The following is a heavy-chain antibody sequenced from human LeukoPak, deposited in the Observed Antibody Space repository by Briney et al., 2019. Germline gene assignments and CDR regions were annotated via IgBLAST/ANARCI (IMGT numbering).Heavy chain of an antibody. J-gene: IGHJ3*02. CDR3: GRDRGLDDTFDI. D-gene: IGHD3-10*01. Sequence: PSETLSLTCTVSGGSISSSSYYWGWIRQPPGKGLEWIGSTYYRGTTYYNPSLKSRVAISVDTSMHQFSLKLGSVTAADTAVYYCGRDRGLDDTFDIWGQGTMVTVSS. CDR2: TYYRGTT. CDR1: GGSISSSSYY. V-gene: IGHV4-39*07.